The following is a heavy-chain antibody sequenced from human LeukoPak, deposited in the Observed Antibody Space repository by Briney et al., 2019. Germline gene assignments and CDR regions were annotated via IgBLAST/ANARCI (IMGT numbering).Heavy chain of an antibody. CDR1: GGSISSSNW. Sequence: SETLSLTCAVSGGSISSSNWWSWVRQPPGKGLEWIGEIYHSGSTNYNPSLKSRVTISVDTSKNQFSLQLNSVTPEDTAVYYCARGTGDSCKDWGLGTLVTVSS. CDR3: ARGTGDSCKD. V-gene: IGHV4-4*02. D-gene: IGHD3-22*01. J-gene: IGHJ4*02. CDR2: IYHSGST.